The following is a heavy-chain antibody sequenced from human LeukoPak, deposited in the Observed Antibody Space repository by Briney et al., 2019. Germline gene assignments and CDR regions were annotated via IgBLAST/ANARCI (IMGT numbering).Heavy chain of an antibody. J-gene: IGHJ4*02. CDR2: INHSGST. D-gene: IGHD6-19*01. CDR3: ARGYSSGWYVD. CDR1: GGSFSGYY. Sequence: PSETLSLTCAVYGGSFSGYYWSWIRQPPGKGLEWIGEINHSGSTNYNPSLTSRVTISVDTSKNQFSLKLSSVTAADTAVYYCARGYSSGWYVDWGQGTLVTVSS. V-gene: IGHV4-34*01.